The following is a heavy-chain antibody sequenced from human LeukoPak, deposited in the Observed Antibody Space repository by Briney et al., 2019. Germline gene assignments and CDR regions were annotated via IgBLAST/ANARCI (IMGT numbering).Heavy chain of an antibody. V-gene: IGHV3-7*05. CDR2: IKGDESEK. D-gene: IGHD5-12*01. Sequence: PGGSLRLSCAASGFTFSSFYMSWVRQAPGKGLEWVANIKGDESEKYYVDSVKGRFTISRDNAKDSLYLQMISLRAEDTAVYYCAKEGTITAYNFDYWGQGTLVTVSS. CDR3: AKEGTITAYNFDY. CDR1: GFTFSSFY. J-gene: IGHJ4*02.